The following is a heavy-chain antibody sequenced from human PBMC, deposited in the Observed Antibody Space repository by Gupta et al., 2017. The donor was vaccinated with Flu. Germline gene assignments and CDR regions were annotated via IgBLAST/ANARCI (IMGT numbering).Heavy chain of an antibody. V-gene: IGHV3-23*01. CDR1: GFAFNSLD. J-gene: IGHJ5*02. CDR3: AKDLGEGVAADWFDP. Sequence: EVQLLESGGGLVQPGGSLRLSCAASGFAFNSLDMSWVRQAPGKGLEWVSSIRASNGLTYYADSVKGRFTISRDNSKDTLYLQMNSLRPEDTAIYYCAKDLGEGVAADWFDPRGQGILVTVSS. CDR2: IRASNGLT. D-gene: IGHD6-19*01.